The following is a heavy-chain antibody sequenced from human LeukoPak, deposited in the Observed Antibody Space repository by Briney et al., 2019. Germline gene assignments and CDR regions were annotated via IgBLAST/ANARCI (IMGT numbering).Heavy chain of an antibody. J-gene: IGHJ4*02. CDR3: AKFGSIAARLTCFDY. D-gene: IGHD6-6*01. CDR2: ISGSGGST. Sequence: PGGSLRLSCAASGFTFSSYAMSWVRQAPGKGLGWVSAISGSGGSTYYADSVKGRFTISRDNSKNTLYLQMNSLRAEDTAVYYCAKFGSIAARLTCFDYWGQGTLVTVSS. V-gene: IGHV3-23*01. CDR1: GFTFSSYA.